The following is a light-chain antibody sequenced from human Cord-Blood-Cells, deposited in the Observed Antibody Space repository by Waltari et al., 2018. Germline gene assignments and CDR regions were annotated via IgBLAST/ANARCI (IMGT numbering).Light chain of an antibody. CDR3: QQHYSTPLT. CDR1: QSVLYSSNNKNY. CDR2: WAS. J-gene: IGKJ4*01. Sequence: DIVMTQSPDSLAVSLGERATIHCKSSQSVLYSSNNKNYLAWYQQKPGQPPKLLIYWASTRESGVPDRFSGSGSGTDFTLTISSLQAEDVAVYYCQQHYSTPLTFGGGTKVEIK. V-gene: IGKV4-1*01.